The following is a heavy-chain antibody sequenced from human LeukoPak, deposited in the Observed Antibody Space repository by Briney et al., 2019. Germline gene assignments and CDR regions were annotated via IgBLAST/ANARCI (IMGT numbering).Heavy chain of an antibody. CDR2: IWYDGSNK. Sequence: GGSLRLSCAASGFTFSSYGMHWVRQAPGKGLEWVAVIWYDGSNKYYADSVKGRFTISRDNAKNSLYLQMNSLRAEDTAVYYCARLREQLAPFDYWGQGTLVTVSS. V-gene: IGHV3-33*01. CDR3: ARLREQLAPFDY. CDR1: GFTFSSYG. D-gene: IGHD6-6*01. J-gene: IGHJ4*02.